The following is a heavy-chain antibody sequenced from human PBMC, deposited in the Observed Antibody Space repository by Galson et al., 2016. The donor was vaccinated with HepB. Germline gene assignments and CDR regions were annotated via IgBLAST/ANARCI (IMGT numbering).Heavy chain of an antibody. V-gene: IGHV4-4*02. Sequence: TLSLTCNVSGGSISSPNWWSWVRQPPGKGLEWIGEIFHTGMTNYNPSLKSRVTMSVDTTRNQLSLNLTSVTAADTAVFYCTRHKEQQQLGYSDLWGRGTLLAVSS. CDR3: TRHKEQQQLGYSDL. J-gene: IGHJ2*01. D-gene: IGHD5-24*01. CDR2: IFHTGMT. CDR1: GGSISSPNW.